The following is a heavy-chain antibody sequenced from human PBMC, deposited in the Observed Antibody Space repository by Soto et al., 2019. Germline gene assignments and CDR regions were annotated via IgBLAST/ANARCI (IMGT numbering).Heavy chain of an antibody. Sequence: ASVKLSCKVSAYTLTGLSMHWVRQAPGKGLEWMGGFDLEDGETIYAQKFQGRLTMTEDTSTNTAYMELSSLRSEDTAVYYCATDLSVVPAAYTWFDPWGQGTLVTVSS. J-gene: IGHJ5*02. CDR1: AYTLTGLS. CDR3: ATDLSVVPAAYTWFDP. CDR2: FDLEDGET. V-gene: IGHV1-24*01. D-gene: IGHD2-2*01.